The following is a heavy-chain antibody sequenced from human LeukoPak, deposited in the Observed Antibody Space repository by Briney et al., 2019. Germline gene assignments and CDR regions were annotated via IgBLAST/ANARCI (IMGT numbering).Heavy chain of an antibody. V-gene: IGHV1-69*05. J-gene: IGHJ4*02. D-gene: IGHD3-10*01. Sequence: SVKVSCKASGGTFSSYAISGVGQAAGQGGEWRGGTIPIFGRANYAQKFQGRGTIKTDESTRKDNMEVSKQRSEDTAVYYCARARGVISPVAYYRFDYWGQGTLVTVSS. CDR3: ARARGVISPVAYYRFDY. CDR1: GGTFSSYA. CDR2: TIPIFGRA.